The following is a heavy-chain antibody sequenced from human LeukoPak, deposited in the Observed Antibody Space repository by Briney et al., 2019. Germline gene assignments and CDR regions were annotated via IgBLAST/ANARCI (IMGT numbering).Heavy chain of an antibody. D-gene: IGHD2-2*01. J-gene: IGHJ4*02. CDR3: ARSGDIVVVPAAMGYDY. V-gene: IGHV3-20*04. CDR1: GFTFTKFW. CDR2: INWNGGST. Sequence: GGSLRLSCEASGFTFTKFWMSWVRQAPGKGLEWVSGINWNGGSTGYADSVKGRFTISRDNAKNSLYLQMNSLRAEDTALYYCARSGDIVVVPAAMGYDYWGQGTLVTVSS.